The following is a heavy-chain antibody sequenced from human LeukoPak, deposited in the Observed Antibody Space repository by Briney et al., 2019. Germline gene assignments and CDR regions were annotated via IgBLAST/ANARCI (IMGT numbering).Heavy chain of an antibody. CDR1: GFTLSSYS. Sequence: PGGSLRLSCAASGFTLSSYSMNWVRQAPGKGLEWISYISGRTGTMYYADSVQGRFTISRDNAKNSLYLQLNSLRDEDTAVYYCARDRSPYTTSAYYLDYWGQGTLVTVSS. CDR3: ARDRSPYTTSAYYLDY. J-gene: IGHJ4*02. V-gene: IGHV3-48*02. CDR2: ISGRTGTM. D-gene: IGHD3-22*01.